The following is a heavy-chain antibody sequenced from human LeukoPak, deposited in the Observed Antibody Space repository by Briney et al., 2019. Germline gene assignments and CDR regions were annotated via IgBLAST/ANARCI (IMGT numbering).Heavy chain of an antibody. J-gene: IGHJ5*02. Sequence: SQTLSLTCTVSGGSISSGGYYWSWIRQHPGKGLEWIGYIYYSGSTYYNPSLKSRVTISVDTSKNQFSLKLSSVTAADTAVYYCARQGIYYDILTGYPNWFDPWGQGTLVTVSS. D-gene: IGHD3-9*01. CDR1: GGSISSGGYY. CDR3: ARQGIYYDILTGYPNWFDP. V-gene: IGHV4-31*03. CDR2: IYYSGST.